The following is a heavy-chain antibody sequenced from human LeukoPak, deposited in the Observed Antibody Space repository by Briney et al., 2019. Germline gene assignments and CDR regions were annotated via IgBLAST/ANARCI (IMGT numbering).Heavy chain of an antibody. CDR1: GGSVSSSSSY. D-gene: IGHD6-19*01. CDR3: ATGSSAWYYKLDY. Sequence: SETLPLTCTVSGGSVSSSSSYWAWIRQPPGRGLEWIGSVYYSGTTYYNTSLESRVTISEDTSRNRFSLMLSSVTAADTAVYYCATGSSAWYYKLDYWGQGTLVTVSS. V-gene: IGHV4-39*01. J-gene: IGHJ4*02. CDR2: VYYSGTT.